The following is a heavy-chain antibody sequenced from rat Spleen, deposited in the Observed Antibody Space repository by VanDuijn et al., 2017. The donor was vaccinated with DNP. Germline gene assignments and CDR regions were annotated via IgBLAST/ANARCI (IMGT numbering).Heavy chain of an antibody. Sequence: EVQLVESGGGLVQPGRSLKLSCAASGFTFSDYYMAWVRQAPTKGLEWVAYIGSDAYAPYYGDSVKGRFTISRDNAKSTLYLQMNTLRSEDMATYYCVRRDGSYYFDYWGQGVMVTVSS. J-gene: IGHJ2*01. CDR3: VRRDGSYYFDY. CDR1: GFTFSDYY. D-gene: IGHD1-3*01. V-gene: IGHV5-22*01. CDR2: IGSDAYAP.